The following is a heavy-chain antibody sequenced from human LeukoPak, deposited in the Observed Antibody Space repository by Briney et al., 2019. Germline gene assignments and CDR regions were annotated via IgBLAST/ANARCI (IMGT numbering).Heavy chain of an antibody. J-gene: IGHJ3*01. CDR3: AKALALAGTGGGFDV. CDR1: GFTFTSYA. D-gene: IGHD6-19*01. CDR2: ISGDGDKA. V-gene: IGHV3-23*01. Sequence: GGSLRLSCAASGFTFTSYAINWVRQAPGKGLEWVSGISGDGDKAYYADSVKGRFTISRDNSKNTVYLQMSSLRAEDTALYYCAKALALAGTGGGFDVWGQGTRVAVSS.